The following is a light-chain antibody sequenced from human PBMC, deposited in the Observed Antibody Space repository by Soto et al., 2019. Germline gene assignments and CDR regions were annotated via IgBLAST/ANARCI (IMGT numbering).Light chain of an antibody. Sequence: DIQMTQSPSSLSASVGDRVTITCRASQSISTYLNWYQQKPGKAPKLLIYAASRLQSGVPSTFSGSGSGTDFTLTISSLQPEDFATYYCQQSYSTPVTFGGGTKVEIK. CDR3: QQSYSTPVT. J-gene: IGKJ4*01. CDR1: QSISTY. V-gene: IGKV1-39*01. CDR2: AAS.